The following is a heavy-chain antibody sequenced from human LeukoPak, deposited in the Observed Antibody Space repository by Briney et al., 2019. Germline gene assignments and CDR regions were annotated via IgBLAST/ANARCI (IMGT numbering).Heavy chain of an antibody. CDR3: ARGLTMTTHFDY. Sequence: PGGSLRLSCAASGFTFSSYAMSWVRQAPGKGLEWVSAISGSGGSTYYADSVKGRFTISRDNAKNSLYLQMNSLRAEDTAVYYCARGLTMTTHFDYWGQGTLVTVSS. CDR2: ISGSGGST. CDR1: GFTFSSYA. V-gene: IGHV3-23*01. D-gene: IGHD3-22*01. J-gene: IGHJ4*02.